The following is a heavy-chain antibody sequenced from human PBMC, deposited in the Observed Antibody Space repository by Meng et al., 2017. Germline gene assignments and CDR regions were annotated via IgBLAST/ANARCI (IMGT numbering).Heavy chain of an antibody. Sequence: QLGRSGAEVKKPGASVKVLCKASGYTLTSYDINWVRQATGQGLEWMGWMNPNSGNTGYAQKFQGRVTMTRNTSISTAYMELSSLRSEDTAVYYCARYVAVAGVDYWGQGTLVTVSS. D-gene: IGHD6-19*01. J-gene: IGHJ4*02. CDR2: MNPNSGNT. V-gene: IGHV1-8*01. CDR1: GYTLTSYD. CDR3: ARYVAVAGVDY.